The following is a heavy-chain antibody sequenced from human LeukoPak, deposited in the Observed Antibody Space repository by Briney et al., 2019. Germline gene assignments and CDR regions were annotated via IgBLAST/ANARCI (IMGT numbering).Heavy chain of an antibody. Sequence: GGSLRLSCVASGFTLRDYAMHWVRQAPGKGLEWISGISFNSDNIDYADSVKGRFTISRDNAKNSLYLQMNSLRTEDTAWYFCAKAKGFAAMYYFDYWGQRALVTVSS. D-gene: IGHD3-10*01. CDR3: AKAKGFAAMYYFDY. J-gene: IGHJ4*02. CDR1: GFTLRDYA. V-gene: IGHV3-9*01. CDR2: ISFNSDNI.